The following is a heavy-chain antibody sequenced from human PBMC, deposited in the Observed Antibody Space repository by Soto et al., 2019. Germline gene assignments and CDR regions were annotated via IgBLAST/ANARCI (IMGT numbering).Heavy chain of an antibody. CDR3: ARGIDCSGGSCYSRDYYYYGMDV. Sequence: QVQLVQSGAEVKKPGSSVKVSCKASGGTFSSYAISWVRQAPGQGLEWMGGIIPMFGTANYAQKFQGRVTITADESTSTDYMELSSLRSEDTAVYYCARGIDCSGGSCYSRDYYYYGMDVWGQGTTVTVSS. CDR2: IIPMFGTA. CDR1: GGTFSSYA. D-gene: IGHD2-15*01. V-gene: IGHV1-69*01. J-gene: IGHJ6*02.